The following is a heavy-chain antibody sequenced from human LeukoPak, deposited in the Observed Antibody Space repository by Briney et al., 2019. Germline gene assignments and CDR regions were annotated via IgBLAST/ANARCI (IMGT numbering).Heavy chain of an antibody. CDR1: GYTFTGYY. Sequence: ASVKVSCKASGYTFTGYYMHWVRQAPGQGLEWMGWINPNSGGTNYAQKFQGRVTMTRDTSISTVYMELSRLRSDDTAVYYCARRFWSGYSLNWFDPWGQGTLVTVSS. CDR2: INPNSGGT. CDR3: ARRFWSGYSLNWFDP. D-gene: IGHD3-3*01. J-gene: IGHJ5*02. V-gene: IGHV1-2*02.